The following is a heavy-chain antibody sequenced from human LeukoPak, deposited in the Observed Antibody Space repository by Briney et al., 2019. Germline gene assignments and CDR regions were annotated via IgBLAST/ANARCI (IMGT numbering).Heavy chain of an antibody. CDR3: ARDGRSSYGGFDI. V-gene: IGHV3-7*01. Sequence: GSLRLSCVASGFTFSDYWMTWVRQAPGKGLECVANIKQDGSEKFYVDSVKGRFTISRDNAKNSLYLQMNSLRAKDTAVYYCARDGRSSYGGFDIWGQGTMVTVSS. CDR1: GFTFSDYW. J-gene: IGHJ3*02. D-gene: IGHD4/OR15-4a*01. CDR2: IKQDGSEK.